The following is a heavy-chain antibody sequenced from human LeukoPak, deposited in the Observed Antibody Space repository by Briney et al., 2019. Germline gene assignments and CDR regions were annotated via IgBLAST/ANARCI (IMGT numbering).Heavy chain of an antibody. V-gene: IGHV3-23*01. CDR2: ISGSGGST. J-gene: IGHJ4*02. CDR1: GFTFSSYA. CDR3: AKMVREFYTISYYFDY. Sequence: GGSLRLSCAASGFTFSSYAMSWVRQAPGKGLEWVSTISGSGGSTYYADSVKGRFTISRDNSKNTLYLQMNSLGAEDTAVYYCAKMVREFYTISYYFDYWGQGTLVTVSS. D-gene: IGHD2-8*01.